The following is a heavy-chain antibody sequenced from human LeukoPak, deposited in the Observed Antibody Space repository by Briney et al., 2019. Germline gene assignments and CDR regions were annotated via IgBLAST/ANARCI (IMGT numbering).Heavy chain of an antibody. D-gene: IGHD5-18*01. Sequence: PGGSLRLSCAASGFTFSSYAMHWVRQAPGKGLEWVAVISYDGSNKYYADSVKGRFTISRDNFKNTLYLQMNSLRAEDTAVYYCARGDLGTAMDPFDYWGQGTLVTVSS. J-gene: IGHJ4*02. CDR2: ISYDGSNK. CDR3: ARGDLGTAMDPFDY. CDR1: GFTFSSYA. V-gene: IGHV3-30*01.